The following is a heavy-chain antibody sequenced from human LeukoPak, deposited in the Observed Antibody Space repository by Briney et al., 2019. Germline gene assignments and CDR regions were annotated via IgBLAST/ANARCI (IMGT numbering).Heavy chain of an antibody. CDR2: ISSSGSTI. V-gene: IGHV3-11*04. CDR3: ASIAVAGTLLDY. J-gene: IGHJ4*02. Sequence: GGSLRLSCAASGFTFSDYYMSWIRQAPGKGLEWVSYISSSGSTIYYADSVKGRFTISRDSAKNSLYLQMNSLRAEDTAVYYCASIAVAGTLLDYWGQGTLVTVSS. CDR1: GFTFSDYY. D-gene: IGHD6-19*01.